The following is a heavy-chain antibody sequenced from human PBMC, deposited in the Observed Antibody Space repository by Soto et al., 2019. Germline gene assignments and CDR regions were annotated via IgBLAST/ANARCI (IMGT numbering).Heavy chain of an antibody. CDR3: AKDGGKDGYFGNWFDP. V-gene: IGHV1-69*11. D-gene: IGHD5-12*01. J-gene: IGHJ5*02. CDR1: GGTFSNYA. CDR2: IIPILGSA. Sequence: QVQLVQSGAEVKKPGSSVKVSCKASGGTFSNYAITWVRHAPGKGLEWLGRIIPILGSANYAQQFQGRVTIPADESTTTSYMELRSIRSDDTAFYYCAKDGGKDGYFGNWFDPWGQGTLVTVSS.